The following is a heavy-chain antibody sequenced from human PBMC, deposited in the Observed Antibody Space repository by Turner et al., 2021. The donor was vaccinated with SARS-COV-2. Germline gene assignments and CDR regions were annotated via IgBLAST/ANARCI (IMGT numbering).Heavy chain of an antibody. CDR2: ISHDATTK. J-gene: IGHJ4*02. D-gene: IGHD2-21*02. Sequence: VQLVESGGGLFQPGGSLRLSCVASGFSFSNYAMHWLRRAPGKGLEWVAVISHDATTKHYAESVKGRFTISRDNSKNTLFLQMDSLRGEDTALFHCARCGGDCSSQGVVPDYWGQGTLVIVS. CDR3: ARCGGDCSSQGVVPDY. CDR1: GFSFSNYA. V-gene: IGHV3-30-3*01.